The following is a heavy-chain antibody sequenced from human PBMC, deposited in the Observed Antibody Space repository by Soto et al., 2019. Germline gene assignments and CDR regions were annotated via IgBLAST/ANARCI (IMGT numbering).Heavy chain of an antibody. CDR3: ARVRTYYDSSGSLDY. CDR1: GYTFTGYF. V-gene: IGHV1-2*02. Sequence: ASVKVSCKASGYTFTGYFMHRVRQAPGQGLEWMGWINPNSGDTNYAQKFQGRVTMTRDMSISTAYMELRRLTSDDTAVYYCARVRTYYDSSGSLDYWGQGTLVTVSS. J-gene: IGHJ4*02. D-gene: IGHD3-22*01. CDR2: INPNSGDT.